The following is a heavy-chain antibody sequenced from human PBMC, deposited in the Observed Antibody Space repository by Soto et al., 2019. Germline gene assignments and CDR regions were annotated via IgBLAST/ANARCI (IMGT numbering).Heavy chain of an antibody. Sequence: GGSLRLSCAASGFIFNTYAMHWVRQAPGKGLEWLAVISYDGGNTNYADSVKGRFTISRDNSKDTLYLQMNSLRIEDTAVYYCARPGSGYDVLTGLYLYYYHDVDVWGPGTTVTVSS. CDR2: ISYDGGNT. CDR1: GFIFNTYA. CDR3: ARPGSGYDVLTGLYLYYYHDVDV. V-gene: IGHV3-30-3*01. J-gene: IGHJ6*02. D-gene: IGHD3-9*01.